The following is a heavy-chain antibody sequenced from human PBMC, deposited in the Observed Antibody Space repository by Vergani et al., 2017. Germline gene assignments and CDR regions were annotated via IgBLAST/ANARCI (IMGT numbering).Heavy chain of an antibody. J-gene: IGHJ3*01. D-gene: IGHD3-22*01. CDR2: IYYSGST. Sequence: QVQLQESGPGLVKPSETLSLTCTVSGGSISSYYWSWIRQPPGKGLEWIGYIYYSGSTNYNPSLKSRVTISVDTSKNQFSLKLSSVTAADTAVYYCARDHYYDSSGLDPWGQGTMVTGSS. CDR1: GGSISSYY. CDR3: ARDHYYDSSGLDP. V-gene: IGHV4-59*01.